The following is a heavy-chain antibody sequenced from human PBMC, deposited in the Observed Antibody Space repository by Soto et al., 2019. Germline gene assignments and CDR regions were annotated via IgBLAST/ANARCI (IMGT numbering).Heavy chain of an antibody. CDR2: INHSGST. D-gene: IGHD4-17*01. CDR3: ATDYGDYVGFDAFDI. J-gene: IGHJ3*02. V-gene: IGHV4-34*01. CDR1: GGSFSGYY. Sequence: SVTLSLTCAVYGGSFSGYYWSWIRQPPGKGLEWIGEINHSGSTNYNPSLKSRVTISVDTSKNQFSLKLSSVTAADTAVYYCATDYGDYVGFDAFDIWGQRTMVTVSS.